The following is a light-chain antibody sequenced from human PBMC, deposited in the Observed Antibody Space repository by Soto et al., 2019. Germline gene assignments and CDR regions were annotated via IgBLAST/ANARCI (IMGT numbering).Light chain of an antibody. CDR3: QHYGGSLLT. Sequence: EIVLTQSPGTLSLSPGERATLSCRASQSVDSRSLVWYQQKPDQTPRVLIYGAAARAAGIPDWFSGSGSGTDFTLTISSLEPEDFAVYYCQHYGGSLLTFGGGTKVEIK. V-gene: IGKV3-20*01. CDR2: GAA. J-gene: IGKJ4*01. CDR1: QSVDSRS.